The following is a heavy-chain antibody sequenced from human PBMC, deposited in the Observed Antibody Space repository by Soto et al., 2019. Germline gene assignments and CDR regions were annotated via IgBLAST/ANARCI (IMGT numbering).Heavy chain of an antibody. Sequence: QVQLQQWGAGLLKPSETLSLTCAVYGGSFSGYYWSWIRQPPGKGLEWIGEINHSGSTNYNPSLKSRVTISVDTSKNQFSLKLSSVTAADTAVDYCARAVLTLRYFDWFGAYYFDYWGQGNLVTDSS. D-gene: IGHD3-9*01. CDR1: GGSFSGYY. CDR3: ARAVLTLRYFDWFGAYYFDY. CDR2: INHSGST. V-gene: IGHV4-34*01. J-gene: IGHJ4*02.